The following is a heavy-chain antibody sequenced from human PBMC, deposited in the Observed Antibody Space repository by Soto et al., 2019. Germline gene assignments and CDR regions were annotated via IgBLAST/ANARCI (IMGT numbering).Heavy chain of an antibody. CDR3: ARDGSTSWYRYEYHGMDG. CDR1: GFTFRTYW. D-gene: IGHD6-13*01. Sequence: EVQLVESGGGLVQPGGSLRLSCAASGFTFRTYWLSWVRQVPGKGLEWVANINLDGSEKNYVDSVKGRFTISRDNARNALYLQMGSLRAEDTGLYYCARDGSTSWYRYEYHGMDGWGQGTTVTVSS. J-gene: IGHJ6*02. V-gene: IGHV3-7*05. CDR2: INLDGSEK.